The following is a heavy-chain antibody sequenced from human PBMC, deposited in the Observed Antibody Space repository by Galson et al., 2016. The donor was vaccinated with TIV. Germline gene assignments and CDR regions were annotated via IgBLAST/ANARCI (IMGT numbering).Heavy chain of an antibody. J-gene: IGHJ3*02. D-gene: IGHD6-13*01. CDR1: GGTFISYT. Sequence: SVKVSCKASGGTFISYTLSWVRQAPGQRLEWMGWINPGNGNTRYSETFRGRVTLTRDTSATTAYMELTSLTSDDTAVYYCANRGYSSWYSFEIWGQGTTVTVSS. V-gene: IGHV1-3*01. CDR2: INPGNGNT. CDR3: ANRGYSSWYSFEI.